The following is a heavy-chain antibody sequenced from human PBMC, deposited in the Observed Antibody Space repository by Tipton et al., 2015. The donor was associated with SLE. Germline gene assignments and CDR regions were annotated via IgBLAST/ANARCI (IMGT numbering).Heavy chain of an antibody. J-gene: IGHJ4*02. CDR2: IYTSGST. V-gene: IGHV4-61*09. D-gene: IGHD6-13*01. Sequence: TLSLTCTVSGGSISSGDYYWSWIRQPPGKGLEWIGYIYTSGSTNYNPSLKSRVTISVDTSKNQFSLKLSSVTAADTAVYYCARTPRVGSSSWLGVGYWGQGTLVTVSS. CDR3: ARTPRVGSSSWLGVGY. CDR1: GGSISSGDYY.